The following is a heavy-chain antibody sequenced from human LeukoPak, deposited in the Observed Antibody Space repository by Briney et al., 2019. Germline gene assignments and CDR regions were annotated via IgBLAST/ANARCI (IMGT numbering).Heavy chain of an antibody. Sequence: PGRSLRLSCAASGFTFSSYAMHWVRQAPGKGLEWVAVISYDGSNKHYADSVKSRFTISRDNSKNTLYLQMNSLRAEDTAVYYCARDGPKVVRGVINYYYYYGMDVWGKGTTVTVSS. J-gene: IGHJ6*04. CDR3: ARDGPKVVRGVINYYYYYGMDV. V-gene: IGHV3-30*04. CDR1: GFTFSSYA. D-gene: IGHD3-10*02. CDR2: ISYDGSNK.